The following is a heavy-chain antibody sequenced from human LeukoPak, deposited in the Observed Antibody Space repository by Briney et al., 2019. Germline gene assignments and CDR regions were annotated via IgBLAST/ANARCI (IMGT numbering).Heavy chain of an antibody. D-gene: IGHD4-17*01. V-gene: IGHV7-4-1*02. Sequence: ASVKVSCKASGYTFSTYAMNWVRQAPGQGLEWMGWINTNTGNPTYAQGLTGRFVFSLDTSVSTAYLQISSLKAEDTGLYYCARSPYGDYVSYYYYMDVWGKGTTVTVSS. CDR2: INTNTGNP. J-gene: IGHJ6*03. CDR1: GYTFSTYA. CDR3: ARSPYGDYVSYYYYMDV.